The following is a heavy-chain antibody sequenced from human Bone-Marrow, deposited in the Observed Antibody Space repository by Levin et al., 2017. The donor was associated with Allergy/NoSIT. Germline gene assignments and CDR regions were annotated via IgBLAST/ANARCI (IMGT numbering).Heavy chain of an antibody. CDR2: IKSKTDGETT. CDR3: TTDPLTTVTTPPPFDP. CDR1: GFTFSNAW. Sequence: AGGSLRLSCAASGFTFSNAWMSWVRQAPGKGLEWVGRIKSKTDGETTYYAAPVKGRFTISRDDSKTTLYLQMNSLKTEDTAVYYCTTDPLTTVTTPPPFDPWGQGTLVTVSS. J-gene: IGHJ5*02. D-gene: IGHD4-11*01. V-gene: IGHV3-15*01.